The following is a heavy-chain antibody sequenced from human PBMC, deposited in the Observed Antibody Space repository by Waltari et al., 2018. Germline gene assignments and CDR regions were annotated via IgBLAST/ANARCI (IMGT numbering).Heavy chain of an antibody. CDR2: IFADGTT. CDR1: GEKIDSNY. Sequence: EVFLQQFGGGWVQPGGSLKLSCVGSGEKIDSNYPNWLRQAPVKGLDWISVIFADGTTHYSDSVRGRFVISRDKSENTLYLQMNIVRPDDSSVYYCSRGGHPNSWGQGTLVTVSS. D-gene: IGHD2-15*01. J-gene: IGHJ1*01. V-gene: IGHV3-66*02. CDR3: SRGGHPNS.